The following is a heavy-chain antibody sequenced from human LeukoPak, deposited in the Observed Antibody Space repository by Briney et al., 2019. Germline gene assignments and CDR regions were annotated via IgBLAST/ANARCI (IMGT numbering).Heavy chain of an antibody. Sequence: SGGSLRLSCAASGFTFNNYTMSWVRQAPGKGLEWVSYISSSGSTIYYADSVKGRFTISRDNAKNSLYLQMNSLRAEDTAVYYCARDQVSGRYSHWGQGTLVTVSS. CDR3: ARDQVSGRYSH. J-gene: IGHJ4*02. V-gene: IGHV3-48*04. D-gene: IGHD3-9*01. CDR1: GFTFNNYT. CDR2: ISSSGSTI.